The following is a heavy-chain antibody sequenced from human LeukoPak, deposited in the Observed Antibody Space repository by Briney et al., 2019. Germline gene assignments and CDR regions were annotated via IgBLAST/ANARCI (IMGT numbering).Heavy chain of an antibody. V-gene: IGHV4-59*01. Sequence: PSETLSLTCTVSGGSISSYYWSWIRQPPGKGLEWIGYIYYSGSTNYNPSLKSRVTISVDTSKNQFSLKLSSVTAADTAVYYCARSNRDYDFWSGYLGAFDIWGQGTMVTVSS. J-gene: IGHJ3*02. CDR2: IYYSGST. CDR1: GGSISSYY. CDR3: ARSNRDYDFWSGYLGAFDI. D-gene: IGHD3-3*01.